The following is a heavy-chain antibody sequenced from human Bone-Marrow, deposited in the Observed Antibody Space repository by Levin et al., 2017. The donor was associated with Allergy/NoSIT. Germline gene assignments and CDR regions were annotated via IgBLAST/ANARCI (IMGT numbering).Heavy chain of an antibody. Sequence: PGGSLRLSCAIYGGSFSDFHWSWIRQSSEKGLEWIGEIDHSGSTNYNPTLKSRVTISIDRSKNQFSLRLKSVTAADTAVYYCARVPGSFDIWGQGTLVTVSS. CDR2: IDHSGST. D-gene: IGHD3-10*01. V-gene: IGHV4-34*01. CDR3: ARVPGSFDI. J-gene: IGHJ3*02. CDR1: GGSFSDFH.